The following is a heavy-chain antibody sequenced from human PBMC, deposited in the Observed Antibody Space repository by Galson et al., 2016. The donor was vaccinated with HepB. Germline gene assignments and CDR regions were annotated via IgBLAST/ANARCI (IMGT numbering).Heavy chain of an antibody. CDR3: ARESKDDIVLMVNAFRHKDYYHGMDA. J-gene: IGHJ6*02. CDR2: IIPFFGTA. CDR1: GATFSTYA. D-gene: IGHD2-8*01. Sequence: SVKVSCKASGATFSTYAISWVRQAPGHGLEWMGGIIPFFGTANYAQKFQARVTITADKSTTTAYMELNSLRSEDTAVYYCARESKDDIVLMVNAFRHKDYYHGMDAWGQGTTVTV. V-gene: IGHV1-69*06.